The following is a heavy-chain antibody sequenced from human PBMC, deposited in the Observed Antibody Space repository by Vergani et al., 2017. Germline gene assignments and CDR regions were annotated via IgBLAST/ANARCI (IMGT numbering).Heavy chain of an antibody. Sequence: QVQLVQSGAEVKKPGSSVKVSCKASGGTFSSYTISWVRQAPGQGLEWMGRIIPILGIANYAQKFQGRVTITADKSTSTAYMELSSLRSEDTAVYYCARDSREYSYGSACDNWGQGTLVTVSS. D-gene: IGHD5-18*01. CDR3: ARDSREYSYGSACDN. CDR1: GGTFSSYT. J-gene: IGHJ4*02. CDR2: IIPILGIA. V-gene: IGHV1-69*08.